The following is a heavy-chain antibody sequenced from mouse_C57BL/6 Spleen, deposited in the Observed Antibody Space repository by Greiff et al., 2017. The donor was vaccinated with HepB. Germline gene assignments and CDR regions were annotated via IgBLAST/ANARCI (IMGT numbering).Heavy chain of an antibody. J-gene: IGHJ2*01. Sequence: QVQLQHPGAELVKPGASVKLSCKASGYTFTSYWMHWVKQRPGQGLEWIGMIHPNSGSTNYNEKFKSKATLTVDKSSSTAYMQLSSLTSEDSAVYYCAREDYGSSYYFDYWGQGTTLTVSS. D-gene: IGHD1-1*01. CDR2: IHPNSGST. CDR3: AREDYGSSYYFDY. V-gene: IGHV1-64*01. CDR1: GYTFTSYW.